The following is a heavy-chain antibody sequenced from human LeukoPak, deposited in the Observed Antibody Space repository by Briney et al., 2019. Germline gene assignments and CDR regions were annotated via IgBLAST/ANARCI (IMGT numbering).Heavy chain of an antibody. V-gene: IGHV3-21*04. J-gene: IGHJ4*02. CDR1: GFTFSSYS. Sequence: PGGSLRLSCAASGFTFSSYSMNWVRQAPGKGLEWVSSISSSSSYIYYADSVKGRFTISRDNSKNMLYLQMSSLRAEDTAVYYCAKGVAGWGKNYFDHWGQGTLVTVSS. CDR3: AKGVAGWGKNYFDH. CDR2: ISSSSSYI. D-gene: IGHD3-16*01.